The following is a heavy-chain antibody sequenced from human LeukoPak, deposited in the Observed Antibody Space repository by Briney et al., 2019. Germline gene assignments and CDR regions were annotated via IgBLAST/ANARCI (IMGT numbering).Heavy chain of an antibody. Sequence: ASVKVSCKASGYTFTGYYLHWVRQAPGQGLEWMGWISAYNGNTNYAQKLQGRVTMTTDTSTSTAYMELRSLRSDDTAVYYCARERRDSSSWYGNWFDPWGQGTLVTVSS. CDR2: ISAYNGNT. V-gene: IGHV1-18*04. CDR1: GYTFTGYY. CDR3: ARERRDSSSWYGNWFDP. J-gene: IGHJ5*02. D-gene: IGHD6-13*01.